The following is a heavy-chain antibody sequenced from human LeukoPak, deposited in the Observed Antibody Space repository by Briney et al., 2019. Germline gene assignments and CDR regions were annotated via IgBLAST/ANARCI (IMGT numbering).Heavy chain of an antibody. CDR3: ARASDIGDY. J-gene: IGHJ4*02. CDR2: IKQDGSEK. Sequence: PGGSLRLSCAASRFTFSSYWMTWIRQAPGKGLEWVANIKQDGSEKYYVDSVKGRFTISRDNAKNSLYLQMNSLRAEDTAVYYCARASDIGDYWGQGTLVTVSS. V-gene: IGHV3-7*01. CDR1: RFTFSSYW. D-gene: IGHD2-15*01.